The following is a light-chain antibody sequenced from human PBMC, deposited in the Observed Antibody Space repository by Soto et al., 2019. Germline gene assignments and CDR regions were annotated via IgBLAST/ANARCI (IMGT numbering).Light chain of an antibody. CDR3: QQYNSYRT. J-gene: IGKJ1*01. CDR2: KAS. Sequence: DIQMTQSPSTLSGSVGDRVAMTCRASQTSSSWLAWYQQKPGKAPKLLIYKASTLKSGVPSRFSGSGSGTEFTLTISSLQPDDFATYYCQQYNSYRTFGQGTKVDIK. V-gene: IGKV1-5*03. CDR1: QTSSSW.